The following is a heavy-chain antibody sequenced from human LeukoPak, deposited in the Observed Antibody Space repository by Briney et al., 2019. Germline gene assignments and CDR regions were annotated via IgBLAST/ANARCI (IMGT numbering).Heavy chain of an antibody. CDR2: FDPEDGET. V-gene: IGHV1-24*01. D-gene: IGHD6-6*01. CDR1: GYAFTGYY. CDR3: ATYFYSSSSRWFDP. J-gene: IGHJ5*02. Sequence: GASVKVSCKASGYAFTGYYMHWVRQAPGQGLEWMGGFDPEDGETIYAQKFQGRVTMTEDTSTDTAYMELSSLRSEDTAVYYCATYFYSSSSRWFDPWGQGTLVTVSS.